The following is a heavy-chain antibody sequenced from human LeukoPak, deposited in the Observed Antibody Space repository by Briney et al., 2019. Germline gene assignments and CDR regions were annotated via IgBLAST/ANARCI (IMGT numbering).Heavy chain of an antibody. CDR2: IKSKTDGGTT. J-gene: IGHJ6*04. V-gene: IGHV3-15*01. Sequence: PGGSLRLSCAASGFTFSNAWMSWVRQAPGKGLEWVGRIKSKTDGGTTDYAAPVKGRFTISRDDSKNTLYLQMNSLKTKDTAVYYCTTPGGGPAVAVLLDGMDVWGKGTTVTVSS. D-gene: IGHD6-19*01. CDR1: GFTFSNAW. CDR3: TTPGGGPAVAVLLDGMDV.